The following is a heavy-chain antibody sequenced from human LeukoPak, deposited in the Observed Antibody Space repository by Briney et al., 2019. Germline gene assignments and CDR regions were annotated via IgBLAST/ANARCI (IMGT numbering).Heavy chain of an antibody. V-gene: IGHV1-69*05. CDR1: GVTFSSYA. Sequence: SVKVSCKASGVTFSSYAISWVRQAPGQGLEWMGRIIPIFGTANYTQKFQGRVTITTDESTSTAYMELSSLRSEDTAVYYCARDGYEWLVSDFDYWGQGTLVTVSS. J-gene: IGHJ4*02. D-gene: IGHD6-19*01. CDR3: ARDGYEWLVSDFDY. CDR2: IIPIFGTA.